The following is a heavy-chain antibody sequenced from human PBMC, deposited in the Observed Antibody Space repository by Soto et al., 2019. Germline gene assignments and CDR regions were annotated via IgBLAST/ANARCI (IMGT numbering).Heavy chain of an antibody. Sequence: GGSLRLSCAASGFTFSSYAMSWVRQAPGKGLEWVSAISGSGGSTYYADSVKGRFTISRDNSKNTLYLQMNSLRTEDTAVYYCALLNTYYYGSGFLSWFDPWGQGTLVTVSS. J-gene: IGHJ5*02. CDR3: ALLNTYYYGSGFLSWFDP. D-gene: IGHD3-10*01. CDR2: ISGSGGST. CDR1: GFTFSSYA. V-gene: IGHV3-23*01.